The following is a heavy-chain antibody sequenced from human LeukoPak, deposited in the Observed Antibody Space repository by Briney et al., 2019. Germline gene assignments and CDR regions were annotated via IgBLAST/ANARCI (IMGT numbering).Heavy chain of an antibody. CDR3: VRMLVRGGEGYY. V-gene: IGHV4-59*01. CDR2: IYYSGST. CDR1: GGSISGYE. D-gene: IGHD3-10*01. Sequence: SESQALNCTGSGGSISGYEWSCIRQPPGKELEWIGYIYYSGSTNYNPSLTCRVTMSVDTSKNQFSLKLTSVTAAATAVYYCVRMLVRGGEGYYWGQGTLVTVSS. J-gene: IGHJ4*02.